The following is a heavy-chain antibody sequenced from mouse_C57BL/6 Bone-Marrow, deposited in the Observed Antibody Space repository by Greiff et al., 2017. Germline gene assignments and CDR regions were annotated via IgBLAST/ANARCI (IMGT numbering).Heavy chain of an antibody. D-gene: IGHD2-5*01. CDR3: ARGSYYSNSAY. V-gene: IGHV14-2*01. J-gene: IGHJ3*01. CDR2: IDPEDGET. CDR1: GYTFTDYY. Sequence: EVQRLESGAELVKPGASVKLSCTASGYTFTDYYMHWVKQRTEQGLEWIGRIDPEDGETKYAPKFQGKATMTVDTSSNTAYLQLSSLTSEDTAVYYGARGSYYSNSAYWGQGTLVTVSA.